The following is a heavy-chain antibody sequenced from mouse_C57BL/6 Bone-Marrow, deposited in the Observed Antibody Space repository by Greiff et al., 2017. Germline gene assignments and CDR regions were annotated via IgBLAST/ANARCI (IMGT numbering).Heavy chain of an antibody. V-gene: IGHV5-4*01. J-gene: IGHJ4*01. CDR1: GFTFSSYA. CDR3: ARVYYYAMDY. Sequence: EVQVVESGGGLVKPGGSLKLSCAASGFTFSSYAMSWVRQTPEKRLEWVATISDGGSYTYYPDNVKGRYTISRDNAKNNLDLQMSHLKSEDTAMYYCARVYYYAMDYWGQGTSVTVSS. CDR2: ISDGGSYT.